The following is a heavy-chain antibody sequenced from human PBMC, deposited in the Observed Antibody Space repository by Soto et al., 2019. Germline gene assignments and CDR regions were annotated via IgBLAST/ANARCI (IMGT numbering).Heavy chain of an antibody. D-gene: IGHD2-21*02. Sequence: PGESLKISCQGFGYNFSNFWIAWVRQMPGKGLEWMGIIYPSDSDTRYSPSFQGQVTISVDKSITTAYLQWSRLEASDTAIYYCAKGLYVTSYGMDVWGQGTTVTVSS. CDR1: GYNFSNFW. CDR3: AKGLYVTSYGMDV. V-gene: IGHV5-51*01. CDR2: IYPSDSDT. J-gene: IGHJ6*02.